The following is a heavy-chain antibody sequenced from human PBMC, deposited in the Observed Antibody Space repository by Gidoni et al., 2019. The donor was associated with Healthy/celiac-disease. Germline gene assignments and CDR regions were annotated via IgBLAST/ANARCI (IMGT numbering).Heavy chain of an antibody. CDR2: IYYSGST. J-gene: IGHJ4*02. Sequence: QVQLQESGPGLVKHSQTLSITCTVSGGSISSGGYYWSWIRQHPGKGLEWIGYIYYSGSTYYNPSLKSRVTISVDTSKNQFSLKLSSVTAADTAVYYCAREFGGYCSGGSCYALDYWGQGTLVTVSS. CDR1: GGSISSGGYY. V-gene: IGHV4-31*03. CDR3: AREFGGYCSGGSCYALDY. D-gene: IGHD2-15*01.